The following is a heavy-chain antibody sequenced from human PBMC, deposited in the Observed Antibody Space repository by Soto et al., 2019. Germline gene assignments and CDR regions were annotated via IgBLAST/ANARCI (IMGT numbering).Heavy chain of an antibody. CDR2: LYHIGST. Sequence: SETLSLTCAVSGYSISSGNYWAWILKPPGRGLEWIGSLYHIGSTHYNTALRSRVTISVDTSKNHFSLELSSVTAADTTIYYCRSSTSCYDESCVDVWGQGTMVTVSS. D-gene: IGHD2-2*01. CDR3: RSSTSCYDESCVDV. V-gene: IGHV4-38-2*01. J-gene: IGHJ6*02. CDR1: GYSISSGNY.